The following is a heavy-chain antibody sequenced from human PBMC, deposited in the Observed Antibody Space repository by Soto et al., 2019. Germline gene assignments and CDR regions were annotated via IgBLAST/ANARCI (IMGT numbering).Heavy chain of an antibody. J-gene: IGHJ2*01. CDR3: ARCPGGNYGFGNFDL. D-gene: IGHD3-10*01. Sequence: QGQLQESGPGLVKPSETLSLTCTVSGGSISGYHWSWVRQPPGKGLEWIGYIYYSGSTNYNPSLKSRVTISVDTSKNQFSLKLSSVTAADTAVYYCARCPGGNYGFGNFDLWGRGTLVTVSS. CDR2: IYYSGST. V-gene: IGHV4-59*01. CDR1: GGSISGYH.